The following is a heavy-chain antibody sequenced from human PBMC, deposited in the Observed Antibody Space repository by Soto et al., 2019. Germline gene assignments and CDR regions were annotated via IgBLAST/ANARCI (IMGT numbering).Heavy chain of an antibody. V-gene: IGHV4-34*01. J-gene: IGHJ3*02. CDR3: ARHADYGDYVGAFDI. D-gene: IGHD4-17*01. CDR2: INHSGST. CDR1: GGSFSGYY. Sequence: PSETLSLTCAVYGGSFSGYYWSWIRQPPGKGLEWIGEINHSGSTNYNPSLKSRVTISVDTSKNQFSLKLGSVTAADTAVYYCARHADYGDYVGAFDIWGQGTMVTVSS.